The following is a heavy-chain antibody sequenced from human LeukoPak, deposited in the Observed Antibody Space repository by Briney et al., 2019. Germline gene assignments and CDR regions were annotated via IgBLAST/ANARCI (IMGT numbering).Heavy chain of an antibody. CDR2: IRYDGSNK. Sequence: PGGSLRLSCAASGFTFSSYGMHWVRQAPGKGLEWAAFIRYDGSNKYYADSVKGRFTISRDNSKNTLYLQMNSLRAEDTAIYYCATYRQVLLPFESWGQGTLVTVSS. CDR3: ATYRQVLLPFES. CDR1: GFTFSSYG. V-gene: IGHV3-30*02. J-gene: IGHJ4*02. D-gene: IGHD2-8*02.